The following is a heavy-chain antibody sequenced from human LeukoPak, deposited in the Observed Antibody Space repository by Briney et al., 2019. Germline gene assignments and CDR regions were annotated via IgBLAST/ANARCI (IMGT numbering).Heavy chain of an antibody. J-gene: IGHJ1*01. D-gene: IGHD2-2*01. CDR2: ISGSGGST. V-gene: IGHV3-23*01. CDR1: GFTFSSYG. CDR3: AKDLVVVPAASRYFQH. Sequence: GGSLRLSCAASGFTFSSYGMHWVRQAPGKGLEWVSAISGSGGSTYYADSVKGRFTISRDNSKNTLYLQMNSLRAEDTAVYYCAKDLVVVPAASRYFQHWGQGTLVTVSS.